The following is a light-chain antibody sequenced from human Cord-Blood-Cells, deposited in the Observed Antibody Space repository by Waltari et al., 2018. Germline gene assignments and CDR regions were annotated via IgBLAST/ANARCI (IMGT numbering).Light chain of an antibody. CDR2: MNK. V-gene: IGLV1-47*01. J-gene: IGLJ2*01. CDR3: AAWDDSPV. CDR1: SPTSGSHY. Sequence: QSVLTQPPSASGTPGQRVTCPCSGRSPTSGSHYVYWYQQLPGTAPKLLILMNKQRLSGVPDRFAGSKSGASASLAISRLRSEEEADYYCAAWDDSPVFGGGTKLTVL.